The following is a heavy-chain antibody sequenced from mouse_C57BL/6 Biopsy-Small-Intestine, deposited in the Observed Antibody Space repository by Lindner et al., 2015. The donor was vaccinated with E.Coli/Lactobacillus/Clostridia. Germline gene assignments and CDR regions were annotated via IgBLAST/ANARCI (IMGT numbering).Heavy chain of an antibody. J-gene: IGHJ3*01. CDR1: GYSFSNFG. Sequence: SVKVSCKASGYSFSNFGLNWMRQAPGQGLEWLAWVSTYNDSTDFVQKFQGRVTLTTDTATATAYMELRSLRSDDTAVYYCARDVGYSNYVAEYWGQGTLLTVSS. CDR3: ARDVGYSNYVAEY. D-gene: IGHD2-5*01. V-gene: IGHV1-14*01. CDR2: VSTYNDST.